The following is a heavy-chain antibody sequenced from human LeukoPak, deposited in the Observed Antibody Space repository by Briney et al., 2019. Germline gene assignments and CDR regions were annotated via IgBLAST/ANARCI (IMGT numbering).Heavy chain of an antibody. Sequence: PGGSLRLSCAASGFTFSTYGMNWVRQAPGKGLEWVAVIWYDGSNKYYADSVKGRFSISRDNSKNTLYLQMNSLRAEDTAVYYCARGRYDSSGYCFDYWGQGTLVTVSS. CDR3: ARGRYDSSGYCFDY. D-gene: IGHD3-22*01. CDR1: GFTFSTYG. V-gene: IGHV3-33*01. CDR2: IWYDGSNK. J-gene: IGHJ4*02.